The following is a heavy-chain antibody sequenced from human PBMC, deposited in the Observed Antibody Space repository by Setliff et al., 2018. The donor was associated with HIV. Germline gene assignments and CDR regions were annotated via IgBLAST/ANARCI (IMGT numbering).Heavy chain of an antibody. D-gene: IGHD6-13*01. V-gene: IGHV3-7*03. CDR2: IDEHGNEK. CDR3: AAWGIVAVAGLH. J-gene: IGHJ4*02. Sequence: GGSLRLSCAASGFDFSGFWMSWARQAPGKGLEWVANIDEHGNEKYYVDSLKGRFTISRDNAKNSLYLQMNTLRAEDTAVYYCAAWGIVAVAGLHWGQGTLVTVSS. CDR1: GFDFSGFW.